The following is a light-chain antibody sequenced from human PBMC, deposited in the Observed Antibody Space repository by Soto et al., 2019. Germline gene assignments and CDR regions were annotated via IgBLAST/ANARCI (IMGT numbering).Light chain of an antibody. J-gene: IGKJ5*01. CDR2: DAS. V-gene: IGKV3-11*01. Sequence: EIVLTHSPATLSLSPGERATLSFRASQSISNYLAWYQQKPGQAPRLLIYDASNRATGIPARFSGSGSGTDFTLTISGLEPEDFAVYYCQQRSNWPITFGQGTRLEIK. CDR1: QSISNY. CDR3: QQRSNWPIT.